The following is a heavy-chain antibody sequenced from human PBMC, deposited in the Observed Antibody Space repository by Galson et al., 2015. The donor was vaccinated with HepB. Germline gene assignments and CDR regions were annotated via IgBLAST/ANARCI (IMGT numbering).Heavy chain of an antibody. J-gene: IGHJ3*02. CDR2: INPSGGST. V-gene: IGHV1-46*04. D-gene: IGHD1-26*01. CDR3: ASGVGATSDAFDI. CDR1: GYTFTSYY. Sequence: SVKVSCKASGYTFTSYYMHWVRQAPGQGLEWMGIINPSGGSTSYAQKSQGRVTMTRDTSTSTVYMELSSLRSEDTAVYYCASGVGATSDAFDIWGQGTMVTVSS.